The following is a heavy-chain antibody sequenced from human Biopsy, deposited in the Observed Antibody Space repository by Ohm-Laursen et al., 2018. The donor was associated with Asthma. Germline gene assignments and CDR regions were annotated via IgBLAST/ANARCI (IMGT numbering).Heavy chain of an antibody. CDR1: GFSFSNYG. D-gene: IGHD1-14*01. V-gene: IGHV3-30*03. J-gene: IGHJ4*02. Sequence: SLRLSCAAAGFSFSNYGMHWVRQAPGKGLDWVAVISFDGTNRNYTDSVKGRFTISRDDAKNSLYLQMNSLRAEDTAVYYCARDGPELPTELDYWGPGTLVTVSS. CDR3: ARDGPELPTELDY. CDR2: ISFDGTNR.